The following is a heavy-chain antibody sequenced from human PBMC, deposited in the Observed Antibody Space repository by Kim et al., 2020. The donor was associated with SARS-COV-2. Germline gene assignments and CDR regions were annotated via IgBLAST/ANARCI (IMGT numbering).Heavy chain of an antibody. CDR1: GFTFSSYG. J-gene: IGHJ4*02. Sequence: GGSLRLSCAASGFTFSSYGMHWVRQAPGKGLEWVAVISYDGSNKYYADSVKGRFTISRDNSKNTLDLQMNSLRAEDTAVYYCAKAHSSSGYSGYDLIDYWGQGTLVTVSS. D-gene: IGHD5-12*01. CDR3: AKAHSSSGYSGYDLIDY. V-gene: IGHV3-30*18. CDR2: ISYDGSNK.